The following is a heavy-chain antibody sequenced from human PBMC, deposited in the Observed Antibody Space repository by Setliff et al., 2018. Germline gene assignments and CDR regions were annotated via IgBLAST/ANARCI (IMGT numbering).Heavy chain of an antibody. J-gene: IGHJ5*02. CDR2: IKQDASEI. CDR3: VRLLDSDL. V-gene: IGHV3-7*01. CDR1: GFTFSSYW. Sequence: GGSLRLSCAASGFTFSSYWMNWVRQAPGKGLEWVANIKQDASEIYYANSVTGRFTISRDNAKNTVCLQMNNLRAEDTAVYFCVRLLDSDLWGQGTLVTVSS. D-gene: IGHD3-10*01.